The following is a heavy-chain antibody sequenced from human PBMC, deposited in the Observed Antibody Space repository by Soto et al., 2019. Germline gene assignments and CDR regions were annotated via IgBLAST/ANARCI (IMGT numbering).Heavy chain of an antibody. CDR1: GFTLSDYY. J-gene: IGHJ4*02. CDR3: AREGSWNAFDY. CDR2: ISSSSSYT. D-gene: IGHD1-1*01. V-gene: IGHV3-11*06. Sequence: LRLSCAASGFTLSDYYMSWIRQAPGKGLEWVSYISSSSSYTNYADSVKGRFTISRDNAKNSLYLQMNSLRAEDTAVYYCAREGSWNAFDYWGQGTLVTVSS.